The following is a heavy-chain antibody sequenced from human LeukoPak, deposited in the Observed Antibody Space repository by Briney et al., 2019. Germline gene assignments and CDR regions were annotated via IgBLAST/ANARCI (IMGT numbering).Heavy chain of an antibody. D-gene: IGHD6-13*01. CDR1: GGSISSSNW. Sequence: SGTLSLTCAVSGGSISSSNWWSWVRQPPGKGLEWIGEIYHSGSTNYNPSLKSRVTISVDTSKNQFSLKLSSVTAADTAVYYCARGASQQQLLYYYYYMDVWGKGTTVTVSS. J-gene: IGHJ6*03. CDR3: ARGASQQQLLYYYYYMDV. CDR2: IYHSGST. V-gene: IGHV4-4*02.